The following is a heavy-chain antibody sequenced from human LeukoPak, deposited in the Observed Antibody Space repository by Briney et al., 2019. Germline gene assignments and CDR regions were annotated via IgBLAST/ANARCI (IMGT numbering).Heavy chain of an antibody. CDR1: GFTFSDYY. Sequence: PGGSLRLSCAASGFTFSDYYMSWIRQAPGKGLEWVSYISSSGSTIYYADSVKGRFTISRDNAKNSLYLQMNSLRAEDTAVCYCARVAAAGTYYYYYMDVWGKGTTVTVSS. CDR3: ARVAAAGTYYYYYMDV. CDR2: ISSSGSTI. V-gene: IGHV3-11*01. J-gene: IGHJ6*03. D-gene: IGHD6-13*01.